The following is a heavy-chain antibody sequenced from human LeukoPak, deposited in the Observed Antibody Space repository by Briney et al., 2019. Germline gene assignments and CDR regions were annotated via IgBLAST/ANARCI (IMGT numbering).Heavy chain of an antibody. CDR3: ATIFGVVTPVGDAFDI. J-gene: IGHJ3*02. CDR2: ISSSSSYI. D-gene: IGHD3-3*01. V-gene: IGHV3-21*01. CDR1: GFTFSSYS. Sequence: GGSLRLSCVASGFTFSSYSMNWVRQAPGKGLERVSSISSSSSYIYYADSVKGRFTISRDNAKNSLYLQMNSLRAEDTAVYYCATIFGVVTPVGDAFDIWGQGTMVTVSS.